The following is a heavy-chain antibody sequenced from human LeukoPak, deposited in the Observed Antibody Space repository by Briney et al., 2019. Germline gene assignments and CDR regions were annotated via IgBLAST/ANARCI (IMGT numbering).Heavy chain of an antibody. Sequence: GGSLSLSCAASGLTFSSYSMNWVRQAPGKGLEWVSSISSSSNYIYYADSVKGRFTISRDNAKNSLYLQMNSLRAEDTAVYYCARVPHAMVRGVIITEFYFDYSCKGTLVTVSS. V-gene: IGHV3-21*01. CDR3: ARVPHAMVRGVIITEFYFDY. CDR2: ISSSSNYI. J-gene: IGHJ4*02. D-gene: IGHD3-10*01. CDR1: GLTFSSYS.